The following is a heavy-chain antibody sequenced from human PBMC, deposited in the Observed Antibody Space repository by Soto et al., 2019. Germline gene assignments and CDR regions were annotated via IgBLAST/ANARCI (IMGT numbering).Heavy chain of an antibody. CDR2: INYSGNT. Sequence: PSETLSLTCTVSCGSLSSSPYYWGWIRRPPGKGLEFIGSINYSGNTYYTPSLKSPVTLSVDTSTNQFSLKVTSVTATGTGLYYCSRRAPEGFAPWGQGTLVTVS. J-gene: IGHJ5*02. CDR1: CGSLSSSPYY. V-gene: IGHV4-39*01. CDR3: SRRAPEGFAP.